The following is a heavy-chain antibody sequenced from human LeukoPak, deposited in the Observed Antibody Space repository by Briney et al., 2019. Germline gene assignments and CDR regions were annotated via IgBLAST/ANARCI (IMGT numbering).Heavy chain of an antibody. CDR2: INHSGST. D-gene: IGHD3-3*01. CDR3: ARGRHKLRFLEWSKGVFDY. V-gene: IGHV4-34*01. Sequence: SETLSLTCAVYGGSFSGYYWSWIRQPPGKGLEWIGEINHSGSTNYNPSLKSRVTISVDTSKNQFSLKLSSVTAADTAVYYCARGRHKLRFLEWSKGVFDYWGQGTLVTVSS. J-gene: IGHJ4*02. CDR1: GGSFSGYY.